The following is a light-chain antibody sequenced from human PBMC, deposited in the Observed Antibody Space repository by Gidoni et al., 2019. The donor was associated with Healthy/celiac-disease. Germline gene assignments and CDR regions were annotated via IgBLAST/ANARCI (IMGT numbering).Light chain of an antibody. CDR2: DAS. CDR3: QQRSNWPPIT. V-gene: IGKV3-11*01. CDR1: QSVSSY. J-gene: IGKJ5*01. Sequence: EIVLTQSPATLSLSPGERATLSCRASQSVSSYLSWYQHKPGQAPRLLIYDASNRATGIPAMFSGSWSVTDFTLTISSLEPEDFAVYYCQQRSNWPPITFGQGTRLEI.